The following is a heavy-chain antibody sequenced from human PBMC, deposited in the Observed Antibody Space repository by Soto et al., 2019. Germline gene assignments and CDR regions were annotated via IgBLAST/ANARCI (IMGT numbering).Heavy chain of an antibody. Sequence: GESLKISCAASGFTFSSYWMSWVRQAPGKGLEWVANIKQDGSEKYYVDSVKGRFTISRDNAKNSLYLQMNSLRAEDTAVYYCARALVAARRRYFDYWGQGTLVTVSS. CDR1: GFTFSSYW. CDR2: IKQDGSEK. CDR3: ARALVAARRRYFDY. D-gene: IGHD6-6*01. V-gene: IGHV3-7*03. J-gene: IGHJ4*02.